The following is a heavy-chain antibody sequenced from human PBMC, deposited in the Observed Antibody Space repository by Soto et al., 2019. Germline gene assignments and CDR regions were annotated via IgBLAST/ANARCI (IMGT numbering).Heavy chain of an antibody. CDR3: ARGDRYHAFDI. CDR2: IYYSGST. Sequence: SGWSLNYYSWNWVRQPPGKGLEWIGYIYYSGSTNVNPSLKSRITISVDTSKSQFSLKLSSVTAADTAVYYCARGDRYHAFDIWGQGTMVTVSS. V-gene: IGHV4-59*08. CDR1: GWSLNYYS. J-gene: IGHJ3*02. D-gene: IGHD2-21*02.